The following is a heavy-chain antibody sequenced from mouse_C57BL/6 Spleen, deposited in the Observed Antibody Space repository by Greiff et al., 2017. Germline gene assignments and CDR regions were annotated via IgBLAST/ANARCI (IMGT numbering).Heavy chain of an antibody. CDR1: GYTFTSYW. CDR3: ARKYDYDVDYAMDY. CDR2: INPSSGYT. D-gene: IGHD2-4*01. V-gene: IGHV1-7*01. J-gene: IGHJ4*01. Sequence: QVQLQQSGADLAKPGASVKLSCNASGYTFTSYWMHWVNQRPGQGLEWIGYINPSSGYTKYNQKFKDKATLTADNSSSTAYMQLSSLTYEDSAVYYCARKYDYDVDYAMDYWGQGTSVTVSS.